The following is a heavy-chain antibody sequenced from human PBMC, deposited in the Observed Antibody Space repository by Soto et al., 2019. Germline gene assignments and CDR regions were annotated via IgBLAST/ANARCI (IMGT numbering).Heavy chain of an antibody. CDR1: GFTFSSYA. V-gene: IGHV3-64D*06. CDR3: VKLYPLPFDY. Sequence: GGSLRLSCSASGFTFSSYAMHWVRQAPGKGLEYVSAISSNGGSTYYADSVKGRFTISRDNSKNTLCLQMSSLRAEDTAVYYCVKLYPLPFDYWGQGTLVTVSS. D-gene: IGHD1-26*01. CDR2: ISSNGGST. J-gene: IGHJ4*02.